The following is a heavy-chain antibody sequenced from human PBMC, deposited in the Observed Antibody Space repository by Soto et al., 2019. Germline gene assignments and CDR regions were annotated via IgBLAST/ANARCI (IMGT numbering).Heavy chain of an antibody. V-gene: IGHV1-3*01. J-gene: IGHJ4*02. CDR3: ARDHNWNYDFDY. Sequence: QVQLVQSGAEVKKPGASVKVSCKASGYTFTSYAMHWVRQAPGQRLEWMGWINAGNGNTKYSQKFQGRVTITRDTSESTAYMELSSLRSEDTAVYYCARDHNWNYDFDYWGQGTLVTVSS. CDR2: INAGNGNT. CDR1: GYTFTSYA. D-gene: IGHD1-7*01.